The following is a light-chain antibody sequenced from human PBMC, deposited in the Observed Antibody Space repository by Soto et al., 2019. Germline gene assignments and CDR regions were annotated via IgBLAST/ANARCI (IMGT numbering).Light chain of an antibody. V-gene: IGLV8-61*01. J-gene: IGLJ3*02. CDR2: STN. CDR1: SGSVSTSYY. Sequence: QTVVTQEPSFSVSPGRTVTLTCGLSSGSVSTSYYPNCYQQTPGQAPRTLIYSTNTRSSGVPDRFSGSKSGNTASLTVSGLQAEDEGDYYCSSYAVSNNWVFGGGTKVTVL. CDR3: SSYAVSNNWV.